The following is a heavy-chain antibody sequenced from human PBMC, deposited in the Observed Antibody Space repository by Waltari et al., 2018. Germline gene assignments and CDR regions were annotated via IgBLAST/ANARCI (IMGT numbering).Heavy chain of an antibody. CDR3: GREDYGSGADAFDI. J-gene: IGHJ3*02. CDR1: GFTFSSSC. V-gene: IGHV3-30*01. CDR2: ISYDGGNE. D-gene: IGHD2-15*01. Sequence: QVQLVESGGGVVQPGGSLSISCAASGFTFSSSCLHWVRQAPGKGLEWVAAISYDGGNEFYADSVKGRFTVSRDSSKNTLYLQMNSLRAEDTAVYYCGREDYGSGADAFDIWGQGTTVTVSS.